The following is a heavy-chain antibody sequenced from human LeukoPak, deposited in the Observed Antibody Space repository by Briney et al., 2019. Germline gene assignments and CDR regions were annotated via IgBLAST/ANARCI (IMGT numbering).Heavy chain of an antibody. V-gene: IGHV1-18*01. J-gene: IGHJ4*02. CDR1: GYTFTTYG. CDR3: ARDREGAKTPDY. D-gene: IGHD1-26*01. Sequence: ASVKVSCKASGYTFTTYGVNRVRQVPGQGLEWMGWISAYNANTYYVQKFRDRVTMSTDTSTNTAYMELRSLKSDDTAVYYCARDREGAKTPDYWGQGSLVTVSS. CDR2: ISAYNANT.